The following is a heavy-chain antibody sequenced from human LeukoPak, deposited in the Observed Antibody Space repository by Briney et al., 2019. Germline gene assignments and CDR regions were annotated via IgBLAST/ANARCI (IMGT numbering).Heavy chain of an antibody. J-gene: IGHJ5*02. Sequence: GGSLRLSCAASGFTFSSYWMSWVRQAPGKGLECVANIKEDGSEKNYVDSVKGRFTISRDNAKNSLYLQMDSLRAEDTAVYYCAKAVAARWLDPWGRGTLVIVS. CDR1: GFTFSSYW. CDR2: IKEDGSEK. D-gene: IGHD6-19*01. V-gene: IGHV3-7*01. CDR3: AKAVAARWLDP.